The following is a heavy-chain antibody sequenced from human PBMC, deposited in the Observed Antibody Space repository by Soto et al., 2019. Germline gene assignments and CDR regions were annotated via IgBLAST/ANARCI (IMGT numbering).Heavy chain of an antibody. Sequence: GASVKVSCKASGYTFTSYYMHWVRQAPGQGLEWMGIINPSGGSTSYAQKFQGRVTMTRDTSTSTVYMELSSLRSEDTAVYYCASSGSATGQIGDFDYWGQGTLVTVSS. D-gene: IGHD1-1*01. CDR3: ASSGSATGQIGDFDY. CDR1: GYTFTSYY. J-gene: IGHJ4*02. V-gene: IGHV1-46*01. CDR2: INPSGGST.